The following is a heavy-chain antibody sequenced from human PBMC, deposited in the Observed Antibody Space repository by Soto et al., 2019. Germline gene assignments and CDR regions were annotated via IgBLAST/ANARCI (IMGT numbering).Heavy chain of an antibody. CDR2: IYYSGST. J-gene: IGHJ6*02. V-gene: IGHV4-31*03. D-gene: IGHD5-18*01. Sequence: QVQLQESGPGLVKPSQTLSLTCTVSGGSISSGGYYWSWIRQHPGKGLEWIGYIYYSGSTYYNPSLKSRVTISVDTSKNQFSLKLSSVITADTAAYYCARERYSYGYSYYYYGMDVWGQGTTVTVSS. CDR3: ARERYSYGYSYYYYGMDV. CDR1: GGSISSGGYY.